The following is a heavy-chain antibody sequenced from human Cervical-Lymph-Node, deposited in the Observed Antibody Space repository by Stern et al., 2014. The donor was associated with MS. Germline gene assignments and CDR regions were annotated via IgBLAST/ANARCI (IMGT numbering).Heavy chain of an antibody. D-gene: IGHD3-10*01. J-gene: IGHJ6*02. CDR2: IHYSGAT. CDR1: GGSISSGGNY. CDR3: ARDSRKNGVNMVRGRIVPYYDYYGMDV. Sequence: QMQLQESGPGLVKPSQTLSLTCTVSGGSISSGGNYWNWIRQYPGKGLEWIGYIHYSGATYYNPSLQSRITILVDTSKNQFSLQWSSVTAADTAVYYCARDSRKNGVNMVRGRIVPYYDYYGMDVWGQGTTVTVSS. V-gene: IGHV4-31*03.